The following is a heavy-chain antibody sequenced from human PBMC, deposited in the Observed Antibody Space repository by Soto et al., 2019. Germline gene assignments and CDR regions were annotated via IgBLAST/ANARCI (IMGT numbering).Heavy chain of an antibody. D-gene: IGHD3-22*01. CDR2: ISSNGGST. J-gene: IGHJ4*02. CDR3: VKGTGAGYYYDSSGYYFWF. CDR1: GFTFSSYA. Sequence: GGSLRLSCSASGFTFSSYAMHWVRQAPGKGLEYVSAISSNGGSTYYADSVKGRFTISRDNSKNTLYLQMSSLRAEDTAVYYCVKGTGAGYYYDSSGYYFWFWGQGTLVTVSS. V-gene: IGHV3-64D*08.